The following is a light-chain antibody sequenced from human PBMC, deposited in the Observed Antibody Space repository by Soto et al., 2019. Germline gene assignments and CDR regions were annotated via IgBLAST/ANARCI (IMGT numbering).Light chain of an antibody. J-gene: IGKJ1*01. CDR3: QQYGSSPWT. CDR1: QSLSGY. V-gene: IGKV3-20*01. CDR2: TTS. Sequence: DIVLTQSPGTLSLSPGERASLSCRASQSLSGYLAWYQQRPGQAPRLLIYTTSNSATDIPDRFSGSGSGTDFALTISRLEPEDFAVYYCQQYGSSPWTFGQGTNVEIK.